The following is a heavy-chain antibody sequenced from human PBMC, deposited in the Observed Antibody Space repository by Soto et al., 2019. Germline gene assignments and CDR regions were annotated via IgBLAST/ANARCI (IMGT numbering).Heavy chain of an antibody. Sequence: EVQLLESGGNLVQPGGSLRLSCAASGFTFSSYAMSWVRQAPGKGLEWVSTVGVSGATTYYTDSVKGRFTISRDNSNNTLFLQMHSMRAEDTAIYYCAKFRAGLGSQTDSWGQGTLDTVSS. V-gene: IGHV3-23*01. CDR3: AKFRAGLGSQTDS. D-gene: IGHD3-10*01. CDR1: GFTFSSYA. CDR2: VGVSGATT. J-gene: IGHJ4*02.